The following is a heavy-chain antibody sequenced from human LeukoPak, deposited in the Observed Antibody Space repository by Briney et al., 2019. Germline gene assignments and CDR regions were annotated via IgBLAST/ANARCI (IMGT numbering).Heavy chain of an antibody. CDR3: ARGVVSRDMDV. V-gene: IGHV3-74*01. D-gene: IGHD2-15*01. CDR1: GFTFSSYW. Sequence: GGSLRLSCAASGFTFSSYWMHWVRQAPGKGLVWVSRINSDGSSTSYADSVKGRFTISRDNAKSTLSLQMNSLRAEDTAVYYCARGVVSRDMDVWGQGTTVTVSS. CDR2: INSDGSST. J-gene: IGHJ6*02.